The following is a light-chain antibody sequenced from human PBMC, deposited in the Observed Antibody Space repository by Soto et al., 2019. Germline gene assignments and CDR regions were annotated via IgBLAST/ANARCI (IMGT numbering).Light chain of an antibody. V-gene: IGKV3-11*01. CDR3: QQRSTWPT. CDR2: DAS. CDR1: QSVSRF. Sequence: EIVLTQSPATLSLSPGERATLSCRASQSVSRFLAWYQQKPGQAPRLLIHDASNRATGIPARFSGSGSGTDFTLTISSLEPEDFAVYYCQQRSTWPTFGQGTKVEIK. J-gene: IGKJ1*01.